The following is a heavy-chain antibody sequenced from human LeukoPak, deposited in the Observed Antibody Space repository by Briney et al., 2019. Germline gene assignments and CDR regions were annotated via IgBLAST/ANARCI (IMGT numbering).Heavy chain of an antibody. CDR2: ISSSSSTI. J-gene: IGHJ6*02. CDR1: GFTFSNYW. CDR3: ARTPAGYYYYGMDV. V-gene: IGHV3-48*04. D-gene: IGHD1-1*01. Sequence: PGGSLRLSCAASGFTFSNYWMHWVRQAPGKGLEWVSYISSSSSTIYYADSVKGRFTISRDNAKNSLYLQMNSLRAEDTAVYYCARTPAGYYYYGMDVWGQGTTVTVSS.